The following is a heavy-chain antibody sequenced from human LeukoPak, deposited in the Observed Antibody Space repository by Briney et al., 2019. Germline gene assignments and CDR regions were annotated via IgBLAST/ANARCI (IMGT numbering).Heavy chain of an antibody. V-gene: IGHV3-21*01. Sequence: PGGSLRLSCAASGFTFASYSMNWVRQAPGKGLEWVSSISGDSTYIYNAGSVKGRFTISRDNAQASLYLQMISLRADDTAVYYCARVSGRLERHSDLDYWGQGTLVFVS. CDR1: GFTFASYS. J-gene: IGHJ4*02. CDR3: ARVSGRLERHSDLDY. D-gene: IGHD1-1*01. CDR2: ISGDSTYI.